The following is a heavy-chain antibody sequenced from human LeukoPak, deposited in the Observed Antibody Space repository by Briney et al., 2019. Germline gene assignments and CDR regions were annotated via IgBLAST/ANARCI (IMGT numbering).Heavy chain of an antibody. CDR2: INHSGST. V-gene: IGHV4-34*01. Sequence: SETLSLTCAVYGGSFSGYYRSWIRQPPGKGLEWIGEINHSGSTNYNPSLKSRVTISVDTSKNQFSLKLSSVTAADTAVYYCARVLSSGWYYYGMDVWGQGTTVTVSS. J-gene: IGHJ6*02. CDR3: ARVLSSGWYYYGMDV. D-gene: IGHD6-19*01. CDR1: GGSFSGYY.